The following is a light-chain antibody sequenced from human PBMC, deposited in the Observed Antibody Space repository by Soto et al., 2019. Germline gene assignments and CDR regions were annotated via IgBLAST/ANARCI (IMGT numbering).Light chain of an antibody. Sequence: QSVLTQPASVSGSPGQSITISCTGTSSDVGGYNYVSWYQQHPGKAPKLMIFEVSNRPSGVSNRFSGSKSGNTASLTISGLLAEDAAAYYSGSYTSSSTLVVFGGGTKVTVL. J-gene: IGLJ2*01. V-gene: IGLV2-14*01. CDR3: GSYTSSSTLVV. CDR2: EVS. CDR1: SSDVGGYNY.